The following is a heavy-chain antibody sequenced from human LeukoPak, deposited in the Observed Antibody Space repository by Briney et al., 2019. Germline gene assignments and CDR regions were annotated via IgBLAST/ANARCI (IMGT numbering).Heavy chain of an antibody. CDR2: IIPMFATT. V-gene: IGHV1-69*13. CDR1: GGTFSNYA. J-gene: IGHJ4*02. Sequence: SVKVSCKPSGGTFSNYAISWVRQAPGQGLEWMGGIIPMFATTNSAQKFQGRVTITADDSTITAYMELTSLTSEDTAVYYCASGGSYFDTNGYYAANFDYWGQGTLVTVSS. CDR3: ASGGSYFDTNGYYAANFDY. D-gene: IGHD3-22*01.